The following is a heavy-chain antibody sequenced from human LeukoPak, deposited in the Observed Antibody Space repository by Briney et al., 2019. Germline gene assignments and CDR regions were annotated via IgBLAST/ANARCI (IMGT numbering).Heavy chain of an antibody. J-gene: IGHJ4*02. D-gene: IGHD6-19*01. CDR2: MYYSGTT. CDR3: VRSAGKWLVYIDS. CDR1: GGSITSYY. Sequence: SETLSLTCTVSGGSITSYYRSWIRQSPGKGLEWIGFMYYSGTTNYNPSLKSRVTISLGMSKNQFSLKLSSVTAADTAVYYCVRSAGKWLVYIDSWGQGTLVTVSS. V-gene: IGHV4-59*01.